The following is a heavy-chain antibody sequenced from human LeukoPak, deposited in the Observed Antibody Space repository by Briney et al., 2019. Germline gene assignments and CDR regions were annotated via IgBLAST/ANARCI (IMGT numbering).Heavy chain of an antibody. V-gene: IGHV3-20*04. CDR3: ARILVGAALDPG. CDR1: GFTFDDYG. Sequence: GGSLRLSCAASGFTFDDYGMNWVRQAPGKGLEWVSSINWNGGSTSYADSVKGRFTISRDNAKNTLYLQMNSLRAEDTAVYYCARILVGAALDPGWGQGTLVTVSS. CDR2: INWNGGST. D-gene: IGHD1-26*01. J-gene: IGHJ4*02.